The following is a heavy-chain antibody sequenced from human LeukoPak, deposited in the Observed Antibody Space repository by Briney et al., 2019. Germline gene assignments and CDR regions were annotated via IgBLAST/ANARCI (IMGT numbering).Heavy chain of an antibody. J-gene: IGHJ3*02. CDR1: GFTYSSYW. V-gene: IGHV3-7*01. D-gene: IGHD3-16*02. Sequence: GGSLRLSCAASGFTYSSYWMSWVRQAPGKGLEWVANIKQDGSEKYYVDSVKGRFTISRDNAKNSLYLQMNSLRAEDTAVYYCARDLGGVIDIEADAFDIWGHGTMVTVSS. CDR3: ARDLGGVIDIEADAFDI. CDR2: IKQDGSEK.